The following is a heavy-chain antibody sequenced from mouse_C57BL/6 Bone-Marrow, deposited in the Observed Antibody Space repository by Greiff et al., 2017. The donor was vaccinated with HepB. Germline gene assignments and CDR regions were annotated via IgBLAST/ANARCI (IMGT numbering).Heavy chain of an antibody. CDR3: ARSYYGSGVLAY. D-gene: IGHD1-1*01. CDR2: IHPNSGST. CDR1: GYTFTSYW. J-gene: IGHJ3*01. Sequence: VQLQQPGAELVKPRASVKLSCKASGYTFTSYWMLWVKQRPGQGLEWIGMIHPNSGSTNYNEKFKSKATLTVDKSSSTAYMQLSSLTSEDSAVYYCARSYYGSGVLAYWGQGTLVTVSA. V-gene: IGHV1-64*01.